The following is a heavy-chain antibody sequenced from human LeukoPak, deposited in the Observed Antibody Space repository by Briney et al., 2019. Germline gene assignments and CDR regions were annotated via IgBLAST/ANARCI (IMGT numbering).Heavy chain of an antibody. CDR2: ISGSGGSA. CDR1: GFTFSSYA. J-gene: IGHJ3*02. Sequence: PGGSLRLSCAASGFTFSSYAMSWVRQAPGKGLEWVSGISGSGGSADYADSVKGRFTISRDNSKNTLYLQMNSLRAEDTAVYYCEVVITGAFDIWGQGTMVTVSS. D-gene: IGHD3-22*01. V-gene: IGHV3-23*01. CDR3: EVVITGAFDI.